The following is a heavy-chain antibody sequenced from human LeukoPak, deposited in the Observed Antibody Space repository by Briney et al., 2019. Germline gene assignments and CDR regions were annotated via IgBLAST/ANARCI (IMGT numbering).Heavy chain of an antibody. D-gene: IGHD3/OR15-3a*01. Sequence: ASVKVSCKASGYTLTSYDINWVRQATGQGLEWMGWMNPNSGNTGYAQKFQGRVTMTKNTSITTAYIELSSLRSEDTAVYYCARALSWTTESYYYMDVWGKGTTVTVSS. V-gene: IGHV1-8*01. CDR1: GYTLTSYD. CDR3: ARALSWTTESYYYMDV. CDR2: MNPNSGNT. J-gene: IGHJ6*03.